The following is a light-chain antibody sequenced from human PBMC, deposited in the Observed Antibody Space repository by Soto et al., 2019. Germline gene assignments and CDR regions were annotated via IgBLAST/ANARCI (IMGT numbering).Light chain of an antibody. J-gene: IGKJ1*01. V-gene: IGKV3-20*01. CDR2: GAS. CDR3: QKYGSSFTWT. Sequence: EIVLTQSPGTLSLSPGERATLSCRASQSVSSSYLAWYQQKPGQAPRLLIYGASSRATGIPDRFSGSGSGTDFTLTISRLEPEDFAVYYCQKYGSSFTWTVGQGTKVDIK. CDR1: QSVSSSY.